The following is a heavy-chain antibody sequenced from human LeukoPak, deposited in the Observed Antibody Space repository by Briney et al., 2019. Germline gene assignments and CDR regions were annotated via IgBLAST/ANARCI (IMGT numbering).Heavy chain of an antibody. Sequence: SETLSLTCAVYGGSFSGYYWSWIRQPPGKGLEWIGEINHSGSTNYNPSLKSRVTISVDTSKNQFSLRLSSVTAADTAVYYCARDPWYPSHWFDPWGQGTLVTVSS. CDR3: ARDPWYPSHWFDP. J-gene: IGHJ5*02. V-gene: IGHV4-34*01. CDR1: GGSFSGYY. CDR2: INHSGST. D-gene: IGHD2-15*01.